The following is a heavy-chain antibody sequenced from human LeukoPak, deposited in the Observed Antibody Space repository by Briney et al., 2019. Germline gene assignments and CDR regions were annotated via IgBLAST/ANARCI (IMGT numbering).Heavy chain of an antibody. Sequence: GGSLRLSCAASGFTFSSYAMGWVRQAPGQGLEWVSTISGSGGSTYYADSVKGRFTISRDNSKSTLYIQMNSLRAEDTAVYYCARAKPKNMVRGLIMRRESRYYFDYWGQGTLVTVSS. CDR1: GFTFSSYA. V-gene: IGHV3-23*01. J-gene: IGHJ4*02. D-gene: IGHD3-10*01. CDR2: ISGSGGST. CDR3: ARAKPKNMVRGLIMRRESRYYFDY.